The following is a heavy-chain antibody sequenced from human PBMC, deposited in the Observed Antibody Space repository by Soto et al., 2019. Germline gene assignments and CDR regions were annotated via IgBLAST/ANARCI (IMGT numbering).Heavy chain of an antibody. V-gene: IGHV1-8*01. Sequence: VSVKVSGKHSGYTFTSYDINCVRQESGQGLERMGWMNPNSGNTGYAQKFQGRVTMTRNTSISTAYMELSSLRSEDTAVYYCARLDSGSYSDLRTGLDYWGQGTLVTVSS. J-gene: IGHJ4*02. CDR3: ARLDSGSYSDLRTGLDY. CDR1: GYTFTSYD. CDR2: MNPNSGNT. D-gene: IGHD1-26*01.